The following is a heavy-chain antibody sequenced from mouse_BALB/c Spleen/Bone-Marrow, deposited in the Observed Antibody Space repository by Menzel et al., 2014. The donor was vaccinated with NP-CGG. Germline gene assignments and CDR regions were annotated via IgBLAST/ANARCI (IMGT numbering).Heavy chain of an antibody. J-gene: IGHJ2*01. D-gene: IGHD2-14*01. CDR3: ARHHRYAYYFDY. CDR2: IHPNSGNT. Sequence: QVQLQQPGSALVRPGASVKLSCKASGYTFTSSWMHWAKQRPGQGLEWIGEIHPNSGNTNYNEKFKGKATLTVDTSNGAAFVDLGSLTSEDSAVYYCARHHRYAYYFDYWGQGTTLTVSS. CDR1: GYTFTSSW. V-gene: IGHV1S130*01.